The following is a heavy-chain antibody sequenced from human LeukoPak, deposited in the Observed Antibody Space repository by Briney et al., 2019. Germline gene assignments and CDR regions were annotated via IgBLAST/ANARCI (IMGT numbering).Heavy chain of an antibody. D-gene: IGHD5-24*01. CDR1: GFTFSGYA. J-gene: IGHJ4*02. V-gene: IGHV3-23*01. CDR3: ARDGSWGWAQYDH. CDR2: ITYNGDDR. Sequence: GGPLRLSCAASGFTFSGYAMGWVRQAPGKGLEWAAGITYNGDDRNYADSVKGRFTISRDNSKSTLDLQMNSLRAEDTALYYCARDGSWGWAQYDHWGQGILVTVSS.